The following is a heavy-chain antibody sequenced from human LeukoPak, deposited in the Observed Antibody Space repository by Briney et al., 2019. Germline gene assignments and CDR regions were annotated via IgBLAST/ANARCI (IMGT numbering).Heavy chain of an antibody. V-gene: IGHV2-70*17. CDR3: ARTRAGRVDY. J-gene: IGHJ4*02. D-gene: IGHD1-14*01. CDR1: GFSLSTSGMC. Sequence: SGPALVKPTQTLTLTCTFSGFSLSTSGMCVTWIRQPPGKALEWLARLDWDDDKFYSTSLKTRLTISKDTVKTQVVLTMTNMDPVDTATYYCARTRAGRVDYWGQGTLVTVSS. CDR2: LDWDDDK.